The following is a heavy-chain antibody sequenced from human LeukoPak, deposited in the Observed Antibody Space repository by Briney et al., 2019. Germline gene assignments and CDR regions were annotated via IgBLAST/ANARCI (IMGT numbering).Heavy chain of an antibody. J-gene: IGHJ6*02. V-gene: IGHV3-74*01. Sequence: GGSLRLSCAASGFTFSSYWMHWVRQAPGKGLVWVSRINSDGSSTSYADSVKGRFTISRDNAKNTLYLQMNSLRAEDTAVYYCATTSTIFGVYYGMDVWGQGTTVAVSS. CDR1: GFTFSSYW. CDR2: INSDGSST. D-gene: IGHD3-3*01. CDR3: ATTSTIFGVYYGMDV.